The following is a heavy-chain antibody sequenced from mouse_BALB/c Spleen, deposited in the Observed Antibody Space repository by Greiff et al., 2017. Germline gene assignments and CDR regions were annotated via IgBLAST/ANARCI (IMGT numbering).Heavy chain of an antibody. Sequence: VQLKESGPDLVKPSQSLSLTCTVTGYSITSGYSWYWIRQFPGNKLEWMGYIHYSGSTNYNPSLKSRISIPRDTSKNQFFLQLNSVTTEDTATYYCAREGFYYAMDYWGQGTSVTVSS. V-gene: IGHV3-1*02. CDR3: AREGFYYAMDY. CDR2: IHYSGST. CDR1: GYSITSGYS. J-gene: IGHJ4*01.